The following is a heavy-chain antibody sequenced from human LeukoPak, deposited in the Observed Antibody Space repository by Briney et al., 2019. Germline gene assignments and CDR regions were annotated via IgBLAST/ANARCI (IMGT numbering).Heavy chain of an antibody. CDR3: ATDFYDST. Sequence: GGSLRLSCAASGFTFSSYGMHWVRQAPGKGLEWVAVISYDGSNKYYADSVKGRFTISRDNSKNTLYLQMNSLRAEDTAVYYCATDFYDSTWGQGTLVTVSS. CDR1: GFTFSSYG. CDR2: ISYDGSNK. J-gene: IGHJ5*02. D-gene: IGHD3-22*01. V-gene: IGHV3-30*03.